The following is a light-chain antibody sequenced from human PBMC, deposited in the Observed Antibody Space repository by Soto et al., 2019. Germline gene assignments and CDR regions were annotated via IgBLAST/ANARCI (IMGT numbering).Light chain of an antibody. CDR3: HQYGSSPPHT. CDR1: QSRTSSY. J-gene: IGKJ2*01. Sequence: EIVLTQSPGTLSLSPGERDTLSCRASQSRTSSYLAWDQQKPGQAPRLLIYDASSRATGIPDRFSGSGSGTDFTLTISRLEPEDFAVYYCHQYGSSPPHTFGQGTKVEIK. CDR2: DAS. V-gene: IGKV3-20*01.